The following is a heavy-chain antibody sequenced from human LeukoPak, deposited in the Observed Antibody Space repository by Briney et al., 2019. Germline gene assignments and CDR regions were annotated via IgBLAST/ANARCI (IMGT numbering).Heavy chain of an antibody. V-gene: IGHV3-21*01. CDR3: ARGPSMKMDV. CDR2: INSYSSYI. Sequence: GGSLRLSCAASKFTFSSYSMNWVRQAPGKGLEWVSSINSYSSYIYYADSVKGRFTISRDNAKNSLYLQMNSLRAEYTAVYYCARGPSMKMDVWGKGTTVTVSS. D-gene: IGHD2/OR15-2a*01. CDR1: KFTFSSYS. J-gene: IGHJ6*04.